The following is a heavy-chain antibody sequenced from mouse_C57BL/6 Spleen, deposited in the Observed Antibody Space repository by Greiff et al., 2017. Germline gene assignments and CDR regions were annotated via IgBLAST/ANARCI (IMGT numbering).Heavy chain of an antibody. V-gene: IGHV3-6*01. CDR3: ARDDGYHLYFDV. J-gene: IGHJ1*03. Sequence: EVQLQESGPGLVKPSQSLSLTCSVTGYSITSGYYWNWIRQFPGNKLEWMGYISYDGSNNYNPSLKNRIPITRDPSKNQFFLKLNSVTTEDTATYYCARDDGYHLYFDVWGTGTTVTVSS. CDR1: GYSITSGYY. D-gene: IGHD2-3*01. CDR2: ISYDGSN.